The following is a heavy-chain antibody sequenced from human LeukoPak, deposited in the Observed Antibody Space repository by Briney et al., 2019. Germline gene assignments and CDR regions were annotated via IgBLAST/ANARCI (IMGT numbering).Heavy chain of an antibody. CDR2: INPNSGGT. D-gene: IGHD5-18*01. CDR3: ARGYSYGLTDY. CDR1: GGTFSSYA. Sequence: ASVKVSCKASGGTFSSYAISWVRQAPGQGLEWMGWINPNSGGTNYAQKFQGRVTMTRDTSISTAYMELSRLRSDDTAVYYCARGYSYGLTDYWGQGTLVTVSS. J-gene: IGHJ4*02. V-gene: IGHV1-2*02.